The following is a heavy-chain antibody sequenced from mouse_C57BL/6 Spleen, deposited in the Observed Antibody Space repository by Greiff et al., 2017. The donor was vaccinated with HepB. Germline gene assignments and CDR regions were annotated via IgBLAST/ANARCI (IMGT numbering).Heavy chain of an antibody. CDR1: GYAFSSSW. CDR3: ARSSYSNLYYFDY. D-gene: IGHD2-5*01. V-gene: IGHV1-82*01. J-gene: IGHJ2*01. Sequence: QVQLQHSGPELVKPGASVKISCKASGYAFSSSWMNWVKQRPGKGLEWIGRIYPGDGDTNYNGKFKGKATLTADKSSSTAYMQLSSLTSEDSAVYFCARSSYSNLYYFDYWGQGTTLTVSS. CDR2: IYPGDGDT.